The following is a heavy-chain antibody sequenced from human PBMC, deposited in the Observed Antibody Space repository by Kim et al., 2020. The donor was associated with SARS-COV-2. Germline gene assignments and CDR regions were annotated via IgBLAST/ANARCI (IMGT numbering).Heavy chain of an antibody. CDR2: IKQDGSEK. CDR1: GLSFSGYW. Sequence: GGSLRLSCAVTGLSFSGYWMSWVRQAPGKGLEWVSHIKQDGSEKLYVDSVKGRFTISRDNAKNSLYLQMSSLRAEDTAVYYCARVSWSQEDYWGQGTLVT. V-gene: IGHV3-7*01. D-gene: IGHD2-15*01. J-gene: IGHJ4*02. CDR3: ARVSWSQEDY.